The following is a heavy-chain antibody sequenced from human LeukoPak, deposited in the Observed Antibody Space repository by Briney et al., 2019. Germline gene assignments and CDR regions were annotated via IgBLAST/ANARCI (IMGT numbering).Heavy chain of an antibody. CDR3: ARGLIYFEV. CDR2: IKDDGSEK. CDR1: GFTFSTYW. Sequence: QPGGSLGLSCAASGFTFSTYWMTWVRQAPGKGLEWVANIKDDGSEKSYEDSVKGRFTISRDNANNAVYLQMDTLRVEDTAVYYCARGLIYFEVWGQGTLVSVSS. D-gene: IGHD3-9*01. J-gene: IGHJ4*02. V-gene: IGHV3-7*04.